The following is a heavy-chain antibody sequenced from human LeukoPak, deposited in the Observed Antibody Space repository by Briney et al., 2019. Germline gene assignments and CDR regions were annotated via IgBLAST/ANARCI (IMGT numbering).Heavy chain of an antibody. CDR2: ISYDGSNK. CDR1: GXTFSNYG. D-gene: IGHD3-22*01. Sequence: GGSLRLSCAASGXTFSNYGMHWVRQAPGKGLEWVAVISYDGSNKYYADSVKGRFTISRDISKNTLYLQMNSLRVEDTAVYYCAKDIPDYYESSGYSPYWGQGTLVTVSS. J-gene: IGHJ4*02. V-gene: IGHV3-30*18. CDR3: AKDIPDYYESSGYSPY.